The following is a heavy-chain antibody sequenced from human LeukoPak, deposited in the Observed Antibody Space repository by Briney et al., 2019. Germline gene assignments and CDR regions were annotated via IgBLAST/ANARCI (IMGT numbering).Heavy chain of an antibody. J-gene: IGHJ5*02. Sequence: GGCLRLSCAASGFTFSNYAMTWVRQAPGKGLEWVSGISGGGGNTYYADSVKGRFTISRDNSKKTVHLQMSSLRAEDTAVYYCAKGGRDTGGNWFDPWGQGTLVTVS. CDR2: ISGGGGNT. D-gene: IGHD2-8*02. CDR3: AKGGRDTGGNWFDP. CDR1: GFTFSNYA. V-gene: IGHV3-23*01.